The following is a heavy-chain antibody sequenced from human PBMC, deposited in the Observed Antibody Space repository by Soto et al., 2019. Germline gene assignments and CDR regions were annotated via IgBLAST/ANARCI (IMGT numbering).Heavy chain of an antibody. Sequence: EVQLVESGGGLVQPGGSLRHSCAASGFIFSSHWMHWVRQDPVKGLVWVARIKSDGSSTAYADSVKGRFTISRDNAKNTLYLQMNSLRVEDTAVYYCARDRPEVLNPTDHPMFDYWGQGTLVTVSS. CDR3: ARDRPEVLNPTDHPMFDY. CDR2: IKSDGSST. D-gene: IGHD2-8*02. J-gene: IGHJ4*02. CDR1: GFIFSSHW. V-gene: IGHV3-74*01.